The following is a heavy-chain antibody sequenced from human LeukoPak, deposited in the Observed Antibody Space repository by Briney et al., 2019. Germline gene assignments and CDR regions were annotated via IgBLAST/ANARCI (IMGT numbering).Heavy chain of an antibody. J-gene: IGHJ4*02. CDR3: ATTWGSSSWSHFEY. Sequence: ASVKVSCKASGYAFTMNGISWVRHAPGQGLEWMAWISGYHGNTNYAQNLHDRVTMTTESSTSTAYMELRSLRSDDTAVYYCATTWGSSSWSHFEYWGRGTLVTVSS. CDR2: ISGYHGNT. CDR1: GYAFTMNG. D-gene: IGHD6-13*01. V-gene: IGHV1-18*01.